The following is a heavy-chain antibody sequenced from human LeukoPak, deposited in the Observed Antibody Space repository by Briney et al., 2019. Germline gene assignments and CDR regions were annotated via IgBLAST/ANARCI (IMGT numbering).Heavy chain of an antibody. CDR2: ISGSGGST. D-gene: IGHD6-19*01. Sequence: GGSLRLSCAASGFTFSSYAMSWVRQAPGKGLEWVSAISGSGGSTYYADSVKGRFTISRDNSKNTLYLQMNSLRAEDTAVYYCAKGPSNSSGWYLNWFDPWGQGTLVTVSS. CDR1: GFTFSSYA. J-gene: IGHJ5*02. CDR3: AKGPSNSSGWYLNWFDP. V-gene: IGHV3-23*01.